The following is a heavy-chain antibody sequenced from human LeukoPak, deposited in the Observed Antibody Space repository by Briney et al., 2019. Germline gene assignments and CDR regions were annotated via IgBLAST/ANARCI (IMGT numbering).Heavy chain of an antibody. V-gene: IGHV4-39*07. CDR3: ASNTGTVFDY. D-gene: IGHD7-27*01. J-gene: IGHJ4*02. CDR1: GGSISSSSYY. Sequence: SETLSLTCTVSGGSISSSSYYWGWIRQPPGKGLEWIGSIYYSGSTYYNPSLKSRVTISLEMSKHQFSLDLTSVTAADTAVYYCASNTGTVFDYWGQGALVTVSS. CDR2: IYYSGST.